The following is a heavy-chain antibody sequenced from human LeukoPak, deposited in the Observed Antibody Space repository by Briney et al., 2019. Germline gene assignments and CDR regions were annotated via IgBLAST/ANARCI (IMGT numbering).Heavy chain of an antibody. V-gene: IGHV3-30*18. J-gene: IGHJ4*02. CDR1: ASTLSSQD. CDR2: ISYDGSNK. CDR3: AKDPLDEISSGCFDY. Sequence: DSTLAHTPPPTASTLSSQDTHRVRQPPDTEMEWAPVISYDGSNKYHADSVQARFTISRDNSKNTLYPQMNSLRAEDTAVYYCAKDPLDEISSGCFDYWGQGTLVTVSS. D-gene: IGHD3-22*01.